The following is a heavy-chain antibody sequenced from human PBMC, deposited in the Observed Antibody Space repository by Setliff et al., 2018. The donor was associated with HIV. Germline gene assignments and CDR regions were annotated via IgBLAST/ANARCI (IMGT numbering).Heavy chain of an antibody. V-gene: IGHV4-34*01. J-gene: IGHJ5*02. D-gene: IGHD3-9*01. CDR1: GGSFSDYF. CDR3: ARGQMYYDILTGYYRWFDP. CDR2: INHSGST. Sequence: PSETLSLTCAVYGGSFSDYFWSWIRQPPGKGLEWIGEINHSGSTNYNPSLKSRVTISVDTSKNQFSLKLSSVTAADTAVYYCARGQMYYDILTGYYRWFDPWGQGTLVTVSS.